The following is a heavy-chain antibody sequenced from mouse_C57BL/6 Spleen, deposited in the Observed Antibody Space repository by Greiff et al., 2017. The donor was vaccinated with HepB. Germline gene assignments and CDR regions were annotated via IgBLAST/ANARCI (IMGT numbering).Heavy chain of an antibody. J-gene: IGHJ4*01. CDR2: FYPGSGSI. V-gene: IGHV1-62-2*01. CDR3: ARDEEVESTDSVGAMDY. D-gene: IGHD3-2*01. CDR1: GYTFTEYT. Sequence: VQLQQSGAELVKPGASVKLSCKASGYTFTEYTIHWVKQRSGQGLEWIGWFYPGSGSIKYNEKFKDKATLTADKSSSTVYMERSRLTSEDSAVYFCARDEEVESTDSVGAMDYWGQGTSVTVSS.